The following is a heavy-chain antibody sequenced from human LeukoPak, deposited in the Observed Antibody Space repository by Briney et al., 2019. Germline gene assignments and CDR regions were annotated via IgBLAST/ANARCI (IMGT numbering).Heavy chain of an antibody. CDR2: IWYDGSNK. CDR1: GFTFSSYG. J-gene: IGHJ4*02. Sequence: PGRSLRLSCAASGFTFSSYGMHWVRQAPGKGLEWVALIWYDGSNKYYADSVKGRLTISRDNSKNTLYLQMNSLRAEDTAVYYCAREGPRGNSQFDYWGQGTLDTVSS. CDR3: AREGPRGNSQFDY. D-gene: IGHD2/OR15-2a*01. V-gene: IGHV3-33*01.